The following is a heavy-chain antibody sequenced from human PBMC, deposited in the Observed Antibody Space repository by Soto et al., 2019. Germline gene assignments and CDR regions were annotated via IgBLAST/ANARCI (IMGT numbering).Heavy chain of an antibody. CDR1: GGSFSGYY. V-gene: IGHV4-34*01. CDR3: ARFRVPIEATRPYYYYYYGMDV. D-gene: IGHD5-12*01. J-gene: IGHJ6*02. Sequence: QVQLQQWGAGLLKPSETLSLTCAVYGGSFSGYYWSWIRQPPGKGLEWIGEINHSGSTNYNPSLKSRVTISVDTSKTQFSLKLSSVTAADTAVYYCARFRVPIEATRPYYYYYYGMDVWGQGTTVTVSS. CDR2: INHSGST.